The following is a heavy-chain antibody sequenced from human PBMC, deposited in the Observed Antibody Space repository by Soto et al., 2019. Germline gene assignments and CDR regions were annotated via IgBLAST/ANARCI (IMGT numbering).Heavy chain of an antibody. CDR2: ITHSGST. Sequence: QVQLQQWGAGLLKPSETLSLTCAVYGGSFSGYYWSWIRQPPGKGLEWIGEITHSGSTNYNPSLKSRVTISVDTSKNQFSLKLGSVTAADTAVYYCARGILRGVIRHYYYGMDVWGQGTTVTVSS. D-gene: IGHD3-10*01. CDR3: ARGILRGVIRHYYYGMDV. J-gene: IGHJ6*02. CDR1: GGSFSGYY. V-gene: IGHV4-34*01.